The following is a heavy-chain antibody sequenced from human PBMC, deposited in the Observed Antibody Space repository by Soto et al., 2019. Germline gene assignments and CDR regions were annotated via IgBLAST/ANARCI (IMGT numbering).Heavy chain of an antibody. CDR3: ARIGYCSSTSCYSGYYYYGMDV. D-gene: IGHD2-2*01. CDR1: GYSFTSYW. J-gene: IGHJ6*02. Sequence: GESLKISCKGSGYSFTSYWIGWVRQMPGKGLEWMGIIYPGDPDTRYSPSFQGQVTISADKSISTAYLQWSSLKASDTAMYYCARIGYCSSTSCYSGYYYYGMDVWGQGTTVTVSS. V-gene: IGHV5-51*01. CDR2: IYPGDPDT.